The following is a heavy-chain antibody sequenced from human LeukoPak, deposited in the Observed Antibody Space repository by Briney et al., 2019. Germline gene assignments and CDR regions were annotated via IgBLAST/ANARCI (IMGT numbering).Heavy chain of an antibody. CDR2: MNPNSGNT. CDR1: GYTFTSYD. V-gene: IGHV1-8*01. D-gene: IGHD6-19*01. J-gene: IGHJ4*02. Sequence: ASVKVSCKASGYTFTSYDINWVRQATGQGLEWMGWMNPNSGNTSYAQKFQGRVTMTRNTSISTAYMELSSLRSEDTAVYYCARLAVAGMGSLDYWGQGTLVTVSS. CDR3: ARLAVAGMGSLDY.